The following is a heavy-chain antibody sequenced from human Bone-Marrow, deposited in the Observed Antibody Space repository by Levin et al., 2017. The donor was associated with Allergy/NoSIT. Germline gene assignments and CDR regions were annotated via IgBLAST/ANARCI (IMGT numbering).Heavy chain of an antibody. J-gene: IGHJ3*02. CDR1: GFTFSSYD. D-gene: IGHD3-16*01. V-gene: IGHV3-30*18. Sequence: GGSLRLSCAASGFTFSSYDMHWVRQAPGKGLEWVAVISYDGSNKYYADSVKGRFTISRDNSKNTLFLQMNSLRAEDTAVYYCANLAFRAVPPSDAFDIWGQGTMVTVSS. CDR2: ISYDGSNK. CDR3: ANLAFRAVPPSDAFDI.